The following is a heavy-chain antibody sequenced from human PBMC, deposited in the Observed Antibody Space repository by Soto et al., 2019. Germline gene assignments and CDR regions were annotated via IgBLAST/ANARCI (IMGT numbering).Heavy chain of an antibody. CDR2: ISAYNGNT. J-gene: IGHJ4*02. V-gene: IGHV1-18*01. D-gene: IGHD3-22*01. CDR3: ARDVPDYYDSSGYYYSAFDY. Sequence: GASVKVSCKASGYTFTSYGISWVRQAPGQGLEWMGWISAYNGNTNYAQKLQGRVTMTTDTSTSTAYMELRSLRSDDTAVYYCARDVPDYYDSSGYYYSAFDYWGQGTLVTVSS. CDR1: GYTFTSYG.